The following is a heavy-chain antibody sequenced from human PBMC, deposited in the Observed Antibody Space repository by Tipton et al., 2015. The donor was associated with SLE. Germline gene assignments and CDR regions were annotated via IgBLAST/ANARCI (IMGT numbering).Heavy chain of an antibody. Sequence: SLRLSCAASGFTFSSYAMTWVRQAPGKGLEWVSAISGSGYRTYYADSVKGRFTISRDSSKNTLYLRMNSLRAEDTAVYYCAKGDYGDYLHYFEYWGQGTLVTVSS. D-gene: IGHD4-17*01. CDR2: ISGSGYRT. CDR3: AKGDYGDYLHYFEY. V-gene: IGHV3-23*01. CDR1: GFTFSSYA. J-gene: IGHJ4*02.